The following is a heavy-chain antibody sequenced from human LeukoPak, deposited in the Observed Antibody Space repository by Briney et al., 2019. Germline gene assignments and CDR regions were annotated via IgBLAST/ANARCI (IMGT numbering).Heavy chain of an antibody. CDR2: IIPIFGTA. CDR3: ARGPVRGVILGYYMDV. CDR1: GGTFSSYA. J-gene: IGHJ6*03. D-gene: IGHD3-10*01. V-gene: IGHV1-69*06. Sequence: ASVKVSCKASGGTFSSYAISWVRQAPGQGLEWMGGIIPIFGTANYAQKFQGRVTITADKSTSTAYMELSSLRSEDTAAYYCARGPVRGVILGYYMDVWGKGTTVTVSS.